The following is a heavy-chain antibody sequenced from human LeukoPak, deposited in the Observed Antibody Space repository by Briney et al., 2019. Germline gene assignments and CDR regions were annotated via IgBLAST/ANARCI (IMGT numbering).Heavy chain of an antibody. J-gene: IGHJ4*02. Sequence: GASVKVSCKASGYTFSSYGVSWVRQAPGQGLEWMGWISAYNGNTNYAQKVQGRVTMTTDTSTSTAYMDLRSLRSDDTAVYYCARTIVYGDSEVLDYWGQGTLVTVSS. CDR3: ARTIVYGDSEVLDY. V-gene: IGHV1-18*01. CDR1: GYTFSSYG. CDR2: ISAYNGNT. D-gene: IGHD4-17*01.